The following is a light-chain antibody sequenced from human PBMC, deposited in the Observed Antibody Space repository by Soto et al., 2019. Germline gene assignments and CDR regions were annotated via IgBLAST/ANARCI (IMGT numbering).Light chain of an antibody. CDR2: EVS. CDR3: SSYTSSSTLGV. V-gene: IGLV2-18*02. CDR1: SSDVGSYNH. J-gene: IGLJ2*01. Sequence: QSALTQPPSVSGSPGQSVTISCTGTSSDVGSYNHVSWYQQPPGTAPKLMIYEVSNRPSGVPHRFSGSKSGNTASLTISGLQAEDEAEYYCSSYTSSSTLGVFGGGTKVTVL.